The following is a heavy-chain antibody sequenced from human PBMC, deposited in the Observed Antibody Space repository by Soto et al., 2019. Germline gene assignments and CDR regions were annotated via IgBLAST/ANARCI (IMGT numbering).Heavy chain of an antibody. V-gene: IGHV1-18*01. CDR1: GYTFTSYG. D-gene: IGHD3-3*01. CDR2: ISAYNGNT. J-gene: IGHJ4*02. CDR3: ARAYDFWSGYRNPFDY. Sequence: ASVKVSCKASGYTFTSYGISWLRQAPGQGLEWMGWISAYNGNTNYAQKLQGRVTMTTDTSTSTAYMELRSLRSDDTAVYYCARAYDFWSGYRNPFDYWGQGTLVTVSS.